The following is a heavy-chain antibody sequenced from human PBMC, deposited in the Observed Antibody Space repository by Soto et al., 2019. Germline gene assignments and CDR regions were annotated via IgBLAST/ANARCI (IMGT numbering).Heavy chain of an antibody. CDR2: IYYSGST. D-gene: IGHD3-10*01. J-gene: IGHJ3*01. Sequence: SETLSLTCTVSGGSISSYYWSWIRQPPGKGLEWIGYIYYSGSTNYNPSLKSRVTLSVDTSKNQFSLKLSSVTAADTAVYYCARRYGSFFYLWGQGTLVTVSS. CDR3: ARRYGSFFYL. V-gene: IGHV4-59*08. CDR1: GGSISSYY.